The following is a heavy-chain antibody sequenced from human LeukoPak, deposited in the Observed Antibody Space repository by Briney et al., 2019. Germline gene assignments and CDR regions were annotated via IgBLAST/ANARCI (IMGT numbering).Heavy chain of an antibody. CDR3: ARDLDAGIASAQFDY. J-gene: IGHJ4*02. Sequence: GALRLSCAASGFTFSSYAMHWVRPAPGKGLEWVAVISYDGSNKYYADSVKGRFTISRDNSKNTLYLQMNSLRAEDTAVYYCARDLDAGIASAQFDYWGQGTLVTLSS. CDR1: GFTFSSYA. CDR2: ISYDGSNK. V-gene: IGHV3-30*01.